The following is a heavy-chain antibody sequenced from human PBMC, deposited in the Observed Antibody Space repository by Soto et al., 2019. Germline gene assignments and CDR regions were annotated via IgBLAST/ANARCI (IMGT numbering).Heavy chain of an antibody. CDR3: ARAEDIVVVPAAISYYYYGMDV. V-gene: IGHV3-21*01. CDR2: ISSSSYI. J-gene: IGHJ6*02. D-gene: IGHD2-2*01. Sequence: GGSLRLSCAASGFTFSSYSMNWVRQAPGKGLEWVSSISSSSYIYYADSVKGRFTISRDNAKNSLYLQMNSLRAEDTAVYYCARAEDIVVVPAAISYYYYGMDVWGQGTTVTVSS. CDR1: GFTFSSYS.